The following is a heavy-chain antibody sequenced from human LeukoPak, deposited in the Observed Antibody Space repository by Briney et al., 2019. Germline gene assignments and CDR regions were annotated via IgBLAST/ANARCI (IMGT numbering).Heavy chain of an antibody. CDR1: GFTFDDYG. CDR2: ISGDGDST. D-gene: IGHD3-16*01. J-gene: IGHJ4*02. Sequence: PGGPLRLSCAASGFTFDDYGMHWVRRAPGKGLEWVSLISGDGDSTYYADSVKGRFTISRDNSKNSLYLQMNSLRSEDTALYFCAKLQMRGGRATGGFDYWGQGALVTVSS. V-gene: IGHV3-43*02. CDR3: AKLQMRGGRATGGFDY.